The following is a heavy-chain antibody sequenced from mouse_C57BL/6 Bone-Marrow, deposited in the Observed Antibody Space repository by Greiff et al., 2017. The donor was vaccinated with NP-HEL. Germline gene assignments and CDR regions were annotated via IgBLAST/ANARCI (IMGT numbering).Heavy chain of an antibody. V-gene: IGHV1-52*01. J-gene: IGHJ3*01. CDR3: ARARRDWFAY. CDR1: GYTFTSYW. CDR2: IYPSDSET. Sequence: QVQLKQPGAELVRPGSSVKLSCKASGYTFTSYWMHWVKQRPIQGLEWIGNIYPSDSETHYNQKFKDKATLTVDKSSSTAYMQLSSLTSEDSAVYYCARARRDWFAYWGQGTLVTVSA.